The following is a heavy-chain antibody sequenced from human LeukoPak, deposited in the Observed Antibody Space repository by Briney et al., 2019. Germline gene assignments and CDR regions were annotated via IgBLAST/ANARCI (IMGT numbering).Heavy chain of an antibody. J-gene: IGHJ3*01. D-gene: IGHD3-10*01. CDR3: ASQGHYYGSGRVDF. V-gene: IGHV4-59*01. Sequence: SETLSLTCSVSGDSISRFYWSWVRQPPGKGLEWIGYTGDTNYNPSLKSRVTISLNASKSQFSLKLSSVTAADTAMYYCASQGHYYGSGRVDFWGQGTMVTVSS. CDR2: YTGDT. CDR1: GDSISRFY.